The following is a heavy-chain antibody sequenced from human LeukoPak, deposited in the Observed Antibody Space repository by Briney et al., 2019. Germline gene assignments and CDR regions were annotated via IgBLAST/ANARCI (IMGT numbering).Heavy chain of an antibody. V-gene: IGHV4-59*08. CDR3: ARGDTYYYDDAFDI. D-gene: IGHD3-22*01. J-gene: IGHJ3*02. CDR2: IYYSGST. Sequence: SETLSLTCTVSGGSISSYYWSWIRQPPGKGLEWIGYIYYSGSTNYNPSLKSRVTISVDTSKNQFSLKLSSVTAADTAVYYCARGDTYYYDDAFDIWGQGTMVTVSS. CDR1: GGSISSYY.